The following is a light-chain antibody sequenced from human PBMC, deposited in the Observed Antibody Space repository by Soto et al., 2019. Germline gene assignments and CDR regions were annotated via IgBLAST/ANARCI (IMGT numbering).Light chain of an antibody. CDR1: QSVSSNY. J-gene: IGKJ4*01. CDR3: QQYGRSPLT. Sequence: EIVMTQSPGTLSLSPGETATLSCRASQSVSSNYVAWFHQKPGQAPRLLIYGASSRATGVPDRFSASGSGTDFTLTISRLEPEDFAVYYCQQYGRSPLTFGGGTKVDIK. CDR2: GAS. V-gene: IGKV3-20*01.